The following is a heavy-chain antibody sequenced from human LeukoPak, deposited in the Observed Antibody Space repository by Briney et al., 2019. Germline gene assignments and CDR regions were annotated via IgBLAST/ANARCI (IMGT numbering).Heavy chain of an antibody. CDR1: GFTFTNYA. J-gene: IGHJ4*02. D-gene: IGHD3-9*01. CDR3: AKWGDYDILTGYYVPDY. Sequence: GTSLRLSCVASGFTFTNYAMSWVRQAPGKGLEWVSAITGSDGTSHYADSVKGRFTISRDNSENTLYLQVNSLRAEDTAVYYCAKWGDYDILTGYYVPDYWGQGTLVTVSS. CDR2: ITGSDGTS. V-gene: IGHV3-23*01.